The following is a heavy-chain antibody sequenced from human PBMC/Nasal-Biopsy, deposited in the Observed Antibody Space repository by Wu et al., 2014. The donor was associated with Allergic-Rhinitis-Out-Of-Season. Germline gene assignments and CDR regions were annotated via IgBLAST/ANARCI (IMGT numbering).Heavy chain of an antibody. V-gene: IGHV4-59*01. J-gene: IGHJ6*02. Sequence: PSLESRVSISLDTSNNQFSLKLSSVTAADTAFYYCARESVVVTPGKAYYYGMDVWGQGTTVTVSS. CDR3: ARESVVVTPGKAYYYGMDV. D-gene: IGHD2-21*02.